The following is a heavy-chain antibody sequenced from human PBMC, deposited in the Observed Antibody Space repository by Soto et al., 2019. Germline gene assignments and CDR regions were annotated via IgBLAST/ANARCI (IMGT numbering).Heavy chain of an antibody. CDR2: ISSSGSTI. J-gene: IGHJ6*03. D-gene: IGHD6-13*01. CDR3: ARFAEGYSSSWYGYYYMDV. Sequence: GGSLRLSCAASGFTFSDYYMSWIRQAPGKGLEWVSYISSSGSTIYYADSVKGRFTISRDNAKNSLYLQMNSLRAEDTAMYYCARFAEGYSSSWYGYYYMDVWGKGTTVTVSS. V-gene: IGHV3-11*01. CDR1: GFTFSDYY.